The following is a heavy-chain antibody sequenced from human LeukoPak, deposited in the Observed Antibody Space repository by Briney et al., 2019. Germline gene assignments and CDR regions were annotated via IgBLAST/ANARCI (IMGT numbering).Heavy chain of an antibody. CDR2: IYSSGTT. D-gene: IGHD6-6*01. V-gene: IGHV4-4*09. J-gene: IGHJ4*02. CDR3: ARLLPSRPDYYFDY. CDR1: GASISSNY. Sequence: SETLTLTCTVSGASISSNYWSWLRQPPGRRPEWIGYIYSSGTTKYNPSLQSRVTISIDTSKNQFSLKLTSMTAADTAVYFCARLLPSRPDYYFDYWGQGTLVTVSS.